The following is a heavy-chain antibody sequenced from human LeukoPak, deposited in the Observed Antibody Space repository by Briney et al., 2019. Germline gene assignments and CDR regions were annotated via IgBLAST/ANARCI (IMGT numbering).Heavy chain of an antibody. CDR3: AKDLYYYDSSGYAFDI. CDR1: GFTFSSYG. Sequence: GGSLRLSCAASGFTFSSYGMSWVRQAPGKGLEWVSAISGSGGSTYYADSVKGRFTISRDNSKNTLYLQMNSLRAEDTAVYYCAKDLYYYDSSGYAFDIWGQGTMVTVSS. V-gene: IGHV3-23*01. D-gene: IGHD3-22*01. CDR2: ISGSGGST. J-gene: IGHJ3*02.